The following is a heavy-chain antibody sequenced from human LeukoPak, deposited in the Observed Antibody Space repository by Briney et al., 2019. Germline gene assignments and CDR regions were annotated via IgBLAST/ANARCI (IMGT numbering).Heavy chain of an antibody. CDR1: GFTVSNNY. V-gene: IGHV3-66*01. Sequence: TGGSLRLSCAASGFTVSNNYMSWVRQAPGKGLEWVSIIYSGGSTYYADSVKGRFTISRDNSKNTLYLQMNSLRAEDTSVYYCARDIPGNDAFDIWGQGTMVTVSS. D-gene: IGHD3-10*01. J-gene: IGHJ3*02. CDR3: ARDIPGNDAFDI. CDR2: IYSGGST.